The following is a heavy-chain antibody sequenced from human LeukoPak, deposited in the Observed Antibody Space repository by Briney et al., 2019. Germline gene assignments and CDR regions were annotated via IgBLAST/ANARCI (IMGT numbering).Heavy chain of an antibody. D-gene: IGHD5-12*01. J-gene: IGHJ2*01. CDR1: GYTFTGYY. Sequence: ASVKLSCKASGYTFTGYYMHWVRLAPGPGIEWMGWINHNSGGTNYAQKFQGRVTMTRDTSISTAYMELSRLRSDDTAVYYCAREDSGYDLWYFDLWGRGTLVTVSS. CDR2: INHNSGGT. CDR3: AREDSGYDLWYFDL. V-gene: IGHV1-2*02.